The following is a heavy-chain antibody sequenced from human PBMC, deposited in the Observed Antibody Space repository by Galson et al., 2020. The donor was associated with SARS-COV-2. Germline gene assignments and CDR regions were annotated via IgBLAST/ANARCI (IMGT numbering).Heavy chain of an antibody. Sequence: ASVKVSCQASGYTFTGYHMHWVRQAPGQGLEWMGWINPNSGGKNYAQKFQGRVTMTRDTSISTAYMELSRLTYDETAVYYCAWGYYYYGMYVWCHGTTVAVAS. J-gene: IGHJ6*02. CDR2: INPNSGGK. D-gene: IGHD7-27*01. V-gene: IGHV1-2*02. CDR1: GYTFTGYH. CDR3: AWGYYYYGMYV.